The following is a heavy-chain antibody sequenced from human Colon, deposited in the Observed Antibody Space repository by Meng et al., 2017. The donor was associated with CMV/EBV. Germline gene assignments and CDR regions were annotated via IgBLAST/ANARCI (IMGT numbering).Heavy chain of an antibody. CDR2: LSHSSDA. V-gene: IGHV3-21*06. D-gene: IGHD6-13*01. Sequence: GESLKISCATSGFTFSSYSLNWVRPAPGKGLEWVSSLSHSSDAYYADSVKGRFTVSRDNAQNSGYLQMNSLTAEDTAVYYCARGWPPDYWGQGTLVTVSS. CDR3: ARGWPPDY. J-gene: IGHJ4*02. CDR1: GFTFSSYS.